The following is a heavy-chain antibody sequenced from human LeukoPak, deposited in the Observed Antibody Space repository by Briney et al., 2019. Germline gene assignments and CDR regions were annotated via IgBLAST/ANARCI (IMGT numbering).Heavy chain of an antibody. V-gene: IGHV4-59*08. CDR3: ARVNNVAAGTWSFDY. Sequence: SGTLSLTCTVSGGSISSYYWSWIRQPPGKGLEWIGYIYYSGSTNYNPSLKSRVTISVDTSKNQFPLKLSSVTAADTAVYYCARVNNVAAGTWSFDYWGQGTLVTVSS. J-gene: IGHJ4*02. D-gene: IGHD6-13*01. CDR2: IYYSGST. CDR1: GGSISSYY.